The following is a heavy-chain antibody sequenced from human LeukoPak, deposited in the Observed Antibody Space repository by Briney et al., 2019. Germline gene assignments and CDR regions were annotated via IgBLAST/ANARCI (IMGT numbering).Heavy chain of an antibody. Sequence: PGESLRLSCAASGFTFSNFDMHWVRQATGKGPEWLSTIGIAGDTYYPASVKGRFTISRDTVKKSLYLQMNSLRAGNTAVYYCAAYGRSGDYWGQGTLVTVSS. CDR1: GFTFSNFD. CDR2: IGIAGDT. D-gene: IGHD3-10*01. J-gene: IGHJ4*02. V-gene: IGHV3-13*01. CDR3: AAYGRSGDY.